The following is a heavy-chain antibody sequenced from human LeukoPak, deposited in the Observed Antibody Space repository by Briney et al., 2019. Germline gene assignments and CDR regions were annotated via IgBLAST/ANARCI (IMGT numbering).Heavy chain of an antibody. CDR3: ARSLIFAPIPHAFDI. CDR2: IIPIFGTA. J-gene: IGHJ3*02. Sequence: VASVKVSCKASGGTFSSYAISWVRQAPGQGLEWMGGIIPIFGTANYAQKFQGRVTITTDESTSTAYMELSSLRSEDTAVYYCARSLIFAPIPHAFDIWGQGTMVTVSS. CDR1: GGTFSSYA. D-gene: IGHD3-3*01. V-gene: IGHV1-69*05.